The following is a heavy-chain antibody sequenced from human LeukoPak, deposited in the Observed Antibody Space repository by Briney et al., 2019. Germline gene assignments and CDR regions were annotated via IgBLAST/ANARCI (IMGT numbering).Heavy chain of an antibody. D-gene: IGHD3-3*01. J-gene: IGHJ5*02. CDR3: ARDGYQVPTIFGTFDP. CDR1: GFTFSSYT. Sequence: GGSLRLSCAASGFTFSSYTMNWVRQAPGKGLEWVSIISAGSRHIYYADSVKGRFTISRDDAKNSLYLQMNSLRVEDTAVYYCARDGYQVPTIFGTFDPWGQGTLVTVSS. CDR2: ISAGSRHI. V-gene: IGHV3-21*01.